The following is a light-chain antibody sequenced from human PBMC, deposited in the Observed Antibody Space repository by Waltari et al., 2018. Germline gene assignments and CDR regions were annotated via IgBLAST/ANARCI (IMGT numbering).Light chain of an antibody. CDR3: QQTNTVPLT. V-gene: IGKV1-39*01. CDR1: HSITTY. CDR2: AAS. J-gene: IGKJ4*01. Sequence: DIQMTQSPSSLSASVGDRVTITCRASHSITTYLNWYQQKPGKAPNLLIYAASSLQSGVPSRFSGSGSGTEFTLTISSLRPEDFATYYCQQTNTVPLTFGGGTKVGIK.